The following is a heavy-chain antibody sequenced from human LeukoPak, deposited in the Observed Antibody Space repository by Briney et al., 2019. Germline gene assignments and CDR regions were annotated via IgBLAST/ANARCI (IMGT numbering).Heavy chain of an antibody. CDR2: INHSGST. Sequence: PSETLSLTCAVYGGSFSGYYWSWICQPPGKGLEWIGEINHSGSTNYNPSLKSRVTISVDTSKNQFSLKLSSVTAADTAVYYCARGRGEMDVWGQGTTVTVSS. CDR1: GGSFSGYY. V-gene: IGHV4-34*01. D-gene: IGHD2-21*01. CDR3: ARGRGEMDV. J-gene: IGHJ6*02.